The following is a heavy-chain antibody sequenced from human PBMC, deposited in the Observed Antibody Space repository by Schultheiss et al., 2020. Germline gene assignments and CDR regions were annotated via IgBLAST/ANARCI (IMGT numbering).Heavy chain of an antibody. CDR3: AKAYYYDSSGYYAPIDY. J-gene: IGHJ4*02. V-gene: IGHV3-9*01. CDR1: GFTFDDYA. Sequence: GGSLRLSCAASGFTFDDYAMHWVRQAPGKGLEWVSGISWNSGSIGYVDSVKGRFTISRDNAKNSLYLQMNSLRAEDTALYYCAKAYYYDSSGYYAPIDYWGQGTLVTVSS. CDR2: ISWNSGSI. D-gene: IGHD3-22*01.